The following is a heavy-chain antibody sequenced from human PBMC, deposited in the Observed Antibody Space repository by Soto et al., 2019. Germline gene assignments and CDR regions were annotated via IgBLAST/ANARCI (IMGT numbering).Heavy chain of an antibody. Sequence: QVHLVQSGAEVKKPGASVKVSCKASGYTFTRYGITWVRQAPGKGLEWMGWISAHNGNTDYAQKLQGRVIVTRDTSTRTAYLEMRSLRSDDAAVYYCSRGRYGDYWGPGVLVTVSS. V-gene: IGHV1-18*01. J-gene: IGHJ4*02. CDR3: SRGRYGDY. CDR1: GYTFTRYG. D-gene: IGHD1-1*01. CDR2: ISAHNGNT.